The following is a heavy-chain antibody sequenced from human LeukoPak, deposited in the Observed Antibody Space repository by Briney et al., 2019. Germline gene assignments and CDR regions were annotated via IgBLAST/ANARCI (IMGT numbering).Heavy chain of an antibody. CDR2: IYSGGST. D-gene: IGHD6-13*01. V-gene: IGHV3-66*01. J-gene: IGHJ4*02. Sequence: PGGFLRLSCAASGFTVSSNYMSWVRQAPGKGLEWVSVIYSGGSTYYADSVKGRFTISRDNSKNTLYLQMNSLRAEDTAVYYCYYSSRGGHFDYWGQGTLVTVSS. CDR3: YYSSRGGHFDY. CDR1: GFTVSSNY.